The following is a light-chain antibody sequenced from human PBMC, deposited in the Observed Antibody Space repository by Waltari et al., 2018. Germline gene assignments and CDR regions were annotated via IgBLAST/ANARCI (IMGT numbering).Light chain of an antibody. CDR3: QQYNSYPWT. CDR1: QSISSG. J-gene: IGKJ1*01. CDR2: AAS. V-gene: IGKV1-5*03. Sequence: DIQMTQSPSTLSASVGDRVTITCRASQSISSGLAWYQQKPGKAPKPLIYAASSLESGVPSRFSGSGSGTEFTLTISSLQPDDFATYYCQQYNSYPWTFGQGTKVEIK.